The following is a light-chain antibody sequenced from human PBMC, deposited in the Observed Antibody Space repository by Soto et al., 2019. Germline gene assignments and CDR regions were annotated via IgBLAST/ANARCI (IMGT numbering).Light chain of an antibody. V-gene: IGLV1-40*01. CDR2: DNN. CDR3: QSFDTSLSGFVV. CDR1: RSNLGAGYD. Sequence: QSVLTQPPSMSGAPGRRVTISRTGSRSNLGAGYDVHWYQQHPGTAPKLLIFDNNNRPSGVQDRFSGSKSDTSASLAITGLQSEDEADYYCQSFDTSLSGFVVFGGGTKLTVL. J-gene: IGLJ2*01.